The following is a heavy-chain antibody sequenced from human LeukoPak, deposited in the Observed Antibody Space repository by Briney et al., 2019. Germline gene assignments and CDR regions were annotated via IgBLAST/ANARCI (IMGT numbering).Heavy chain of an antibody. D-gene: IGHD3-10*01. CDR2: IFGSGGSA. CDR1: GFTFHSYA. CDR3: AKEDRGAPSCLDP. Sequence: GGSLRLTCPASGFTFHSYAMYWVRQAPGKGLEWVSGIFGSGGSAHYADSVKGRFTISRDNSKNTLYLQMNSLRAEDTAVYYCAKEDRGAPSCLDPWGQGTLVTVSS. V-gene: IGHV3-23*01. J-gene: IGHJ5*02.